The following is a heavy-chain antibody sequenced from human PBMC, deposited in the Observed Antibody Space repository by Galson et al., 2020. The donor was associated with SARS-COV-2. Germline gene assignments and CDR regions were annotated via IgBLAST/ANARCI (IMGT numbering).Heavy chain of an antibody. CDR2: IYYTESN. Sequence: TATLSLTCTVSGGSISSSNYYWGWVRQPPGEGLEWIGSIYYTESNYYNPSLTSRVTMSVDTSRNQFSLKLSSVTAADTAVYYCARQILTGYYSFYYFDFWGQGTLVTVSS. CDR3: ARQILTGYYSFYYFDF. D-gene: IGHD3-9*01. CDR1: GGSISSSNYY. V-gene: IGHV4-39*01. J-gene: IGHJ4*02.